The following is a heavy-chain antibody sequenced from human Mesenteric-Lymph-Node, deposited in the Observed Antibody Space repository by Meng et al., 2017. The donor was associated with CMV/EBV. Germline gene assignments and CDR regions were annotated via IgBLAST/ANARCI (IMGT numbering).Heavy chain of an antibody. D-gene: IGHD2-2*01. J-gene: IGHJ2*01. CDR2: INTANGDT. CDR1: TRAA. CDR3: ARDTKGYCDSTSCYWYFDR. V-gene: IGHV1-3*04. Sequence: TRAAIHWVRQAPGQRLEWLGWINTANGDTKYSQRFQGRVTITRDTSASTAYMELNSLTSEDTAVFYCARDTKGYCDSTSCYWYFDRWGRGTLVTVSS.